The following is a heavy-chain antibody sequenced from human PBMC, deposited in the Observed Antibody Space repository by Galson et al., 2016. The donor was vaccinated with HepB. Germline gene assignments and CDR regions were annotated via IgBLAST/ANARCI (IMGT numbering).Heavy chain of an antibody. J-gene: IGHJ6*02. CDR2: ISSDGSNV. CDR1: GFTFNNYG. D-gene: IGHD1-26*01. V-gene: IGHV3-30*03. CDR3: ARESTEHYSGMDV. Sequence: SLRLSCAASGFTFNNYGMHWVRQAPSKGLEWVAVISSDGSNVYHVDSVEGRFTIARDNSKNTLDLQMNSLKTEDTAVYYCARESTEHYSGMDVWGQGTTVIVSS.